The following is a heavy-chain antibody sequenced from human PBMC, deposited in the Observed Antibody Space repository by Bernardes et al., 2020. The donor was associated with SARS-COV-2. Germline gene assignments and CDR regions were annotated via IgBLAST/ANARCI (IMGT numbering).Heavy chain of an antibody. D-gene: IGHD1-26*01. CDR2: IKTDGTSP. CDR3: ARGALSGTYGVGDY. J-gene: IGHJ4*02. Sequence: VGSLSLSCAATGFTFSNYWMHWVRQVPGEGLVWVSRIKTDGTSPSYADSVKGRFTISRDNAKNTLYLQMNSLRVEDTAVYYCARGALSGTYGVGDYWGQGTLVTVSS. CDR1: GFTFSNYW. V-gene: IGHV3-74*01.